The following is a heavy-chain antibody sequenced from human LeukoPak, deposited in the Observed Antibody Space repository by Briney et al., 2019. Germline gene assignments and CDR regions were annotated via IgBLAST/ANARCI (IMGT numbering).Heavy chain of an antibody. Sequence: ASVKVSCKASGYTFIDYCMHWVRQAPGQGLEWMGWINPNSGDTKYAQKFQGRVTMTRDTSISTAYMELSRLRSDDTAVYYCARDTARITIFGVAKYMDVWGKGTTVTVSS. J-gene: IGHJ6*03. CDR2: INPNSGDT. CDR1: GYTFIDYC. CDR3: ARDTARITIFGVAKYMDV. D-gene: IGHD3-3*01. V-gene: IGHV1-2*02.